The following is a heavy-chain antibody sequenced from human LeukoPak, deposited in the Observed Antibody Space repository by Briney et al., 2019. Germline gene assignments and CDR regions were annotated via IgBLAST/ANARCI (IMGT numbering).Heavy chain of an antibody. J-gene: IGHJ6*03. CDR2: ISGSGGST. Sequence: GGSLTLSCAASGFTFSSYAMSWVRQAPGKGLEWVADISGSGGSTYYADSVKGRFTISGDNSKNTLYLQMNRLRAEDTAVYYCAKGQRGFWSGYHFFSDICHMDVWGKGTTVTVSS. D-gene: IGHD3-3*01. V-gene: IGHV3-23*01. CDR3: AKGQRGFWSGYHFFSDICHMDV. CDR1: GFTFSSYA.